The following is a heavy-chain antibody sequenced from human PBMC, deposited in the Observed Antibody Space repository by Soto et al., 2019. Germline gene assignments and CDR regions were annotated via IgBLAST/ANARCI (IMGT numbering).Heavy chain of an antibody. CDR3: AASQIDCSGGSCYRYYFDY. CDR1: GFTFSSYA. J-gene: IGHJ4*02. V-gene: IGHV3-23*01. CDR2: ISGSGGST. D-gene: IGHD2-15*01. Sequence: GSLRLSCAASGFTFSSYAMSWVRQAPGKGLEWVSAISGSGGSTYYADSVKGRFTISRDNSKNTLYLQMNSLRAEDTAVYYCAASQIDCSGGSCYRYYFDYWGQGTLVTVSS.